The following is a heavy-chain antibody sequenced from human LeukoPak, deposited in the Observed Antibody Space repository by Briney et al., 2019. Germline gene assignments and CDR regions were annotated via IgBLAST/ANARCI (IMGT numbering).Heavy chain of an antibody. V-gene: IGHV3-33*06. CDR3: AKGSCGGDCYRAYYYHYMDV. D-gene: IGHD2-21*02. CDR1: GFTFSSYG. Sequence: GGSLRLSCAASGFTFSSYGMHWVRQAPGKGLEWVAVIWYDGSNKYYADSVKGRFTISRDNSKNTLYLQMNSLRAEDTAVYYCAKGSCGGDCYRAYYYHYMDVWGKGTTFTVSS. J-gene: IGHJ6*03. CDR2: IWYDGSNK.